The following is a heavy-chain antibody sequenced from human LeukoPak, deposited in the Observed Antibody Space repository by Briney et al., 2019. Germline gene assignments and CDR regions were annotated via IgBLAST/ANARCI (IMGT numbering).Heavy chain of an antibody. Sequence: SETLSLTCTVSGYSISSGYYWGWIRQPPGKGLEWIGSIYHSGSTYYNPSLKSRVTIPVDTSKNQFSLKLSSVTAADTAVYYCARDLPNFITTSGPVDYWGQGTLVTVSS. CDR2: IYHSGST. J-gene: IGHJ4*02. V-gene: IGHV4-38-2*02. CDR3: ARDLPNFITTSGPVDY. CDR1: GYSISSGYY. D-gene: IGHD3-22*01.